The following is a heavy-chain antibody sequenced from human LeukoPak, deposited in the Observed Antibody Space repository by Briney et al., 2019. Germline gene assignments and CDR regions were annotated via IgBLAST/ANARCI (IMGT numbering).Heavy chain of an antibody. CDR1: GFTLNNAW. J-gene: IGHJ1*01. V-gene: IGHV3-15*01. CDR2: IKRETDGGTI. Sequence: PGGSPRLSCAASGFTLNNAWMSWVRQAPGRGLEWLGRIKRETDGGTIDYAAPVKGRFTISRDDSRNTLYLQMDSLKIEDTAVYYCTTDRYYDNSELQFQHWGQGTLVTVSS. CDR3: TTDRYYDNSELQFQH. D-gene: IGHD3-22*01.